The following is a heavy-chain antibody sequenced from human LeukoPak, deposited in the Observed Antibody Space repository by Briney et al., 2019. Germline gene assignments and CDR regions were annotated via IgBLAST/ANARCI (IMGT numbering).Heavy chain of an antibody. CDR1: GFTFSSYG. V-gene: IGHV3-33*01. CDR3: ARDSSAADFDY. J-gene: IGHJ4*02. D-gene: IGHD6-13*01. CDR2: IWYDGSNK. Sequence: GRSLRLSCAASGFTFSSYGMHWVRQAPGKGLEWVAVIWYDGSNKYYADSVKGRFTISRDNSKNTLYLQMNSLRAEDTAVYYCARDSSAADFDYWGQGTLVTVSS.